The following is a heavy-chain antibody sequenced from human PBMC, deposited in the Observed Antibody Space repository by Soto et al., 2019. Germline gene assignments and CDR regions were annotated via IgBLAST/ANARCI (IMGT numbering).Heavy chain of an antibody. J-gene: IGHJ6*02. D-gene: IGHD3-22*01. V-gene: IGHV4-61*01. Sequence: QVQLQESGPGLVKPSETLSLTCAVSGGSVRSSSYYWTWVRQPPGKGLEWIWYVDYSGSPNYNPSLTSRVTISVDTSKSPFPLKLSSVTAADTAVYYCARTTYYYDSTGSYYYYFMDVWGQGTTVTVSS. CDR2: VDYSGSP. CDR3: ARTTYYYDSTGSYYYYFMDV. CDR1: GGSVRSSSYY.